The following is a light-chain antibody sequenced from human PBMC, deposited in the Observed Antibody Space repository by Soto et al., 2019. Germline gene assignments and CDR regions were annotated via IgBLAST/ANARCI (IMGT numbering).Light chain of an antibody. CDR2: LGS. CDR1: HSPLHSNGYNY. Sequence: DIVMTQSPLSLPVTPGAPASISCRSSHSPLHSNGYNYLDWYLQKPGQSPQLRIYLGSNRASGVPDRLSGSGSGTDFTLKISRVEAEDVGVYYCMQPLQSWTFGQGTKVYIK. CDR3: MQPLQSWT. V-gene: IGKV2-28*01. J-gene: IGKJ1*01.